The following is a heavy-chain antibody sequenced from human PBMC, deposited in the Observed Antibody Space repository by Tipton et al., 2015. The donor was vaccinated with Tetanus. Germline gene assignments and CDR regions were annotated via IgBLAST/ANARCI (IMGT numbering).Heavy chain of an antibody. V-gene: IGHV3-9*01. Sequence: RSLRLSCAASGFTFHDYAIHWVRHVSGKGLEWVSAISGNGESKVYADSVKGRFTISRDNAKNTLYLQMNSLKVEDTAVYYCAREDGGPTLDYFDSWGQGALVIVSS. D-gene: IGHD3-16*01. CDR1: GFTFHDYA. CDR3: AREDGGPTLDYFDS. CDR2: ISGNGESK. J-gene: IGHJ4*02.